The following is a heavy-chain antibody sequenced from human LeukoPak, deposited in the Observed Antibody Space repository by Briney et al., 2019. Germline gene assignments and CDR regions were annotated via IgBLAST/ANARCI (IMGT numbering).Heavy chain of an antibody. V-gene: IGHV3-21*04. J-gene: IGHJ4*02. D-gene: IGHD6-13*01. CDR1: GFTFSSYS. CDR2: ISSSSSYI. CDR3: AKSRIAAAGLYYFDY. Sequence: GGSLRLSCAASGFTFSSYSMNWVRQAPGKGLERVSSISSSSSYIYYADSVKGRFTISRDNAKNSLYLQMNSLRAEDTALYYCAKSRIAAAGLYYFDYWGQGTLVTVSS.